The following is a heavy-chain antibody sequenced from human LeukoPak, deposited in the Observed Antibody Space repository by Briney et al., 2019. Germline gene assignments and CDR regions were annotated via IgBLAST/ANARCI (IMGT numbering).Heavy chain of an antibody. Sequence: ASVKVSCKASGYTFTSYGISWVRQAPGQGLEWMGWISAYNGNTNYAQKLQGRVTMTTDTSTSTAYMELSSLRSEDTAVYYCAREEGWHQYYYYYMDVWGKGTTVTVSS. V-gene: IGHV1-18*01. J-gene: IGHJ6*03. CDR2: ISAYNGNT. CDR1: GYTFTSYG. D-gene: IGHD2-15*01. CDR3: AREEGWHQYYYYYMDV.